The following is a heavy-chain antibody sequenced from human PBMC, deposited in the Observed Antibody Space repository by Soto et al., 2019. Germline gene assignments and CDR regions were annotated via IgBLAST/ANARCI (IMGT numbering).Heavy chain of an antibody. CDR3: ARVLSFTMVRGVIITFSGFDP. CDR2: IYPGDSDT. V-gene: IGHV5-51*01. CDR1: GYSFTSNW. D-gene: IGHD3-10*01. Sequence: PGESLKISCEGSGYSFTSNWIGWVRQMPGKGLEWMGIIYPGDSDTRYSPSFQGLVTISADKSINTAYLQWGSLKASDTAMYYCARVLSFTMVRGVIITFSGFDPWGQGTLVTVSS. J-gene: IGHJ5*02.